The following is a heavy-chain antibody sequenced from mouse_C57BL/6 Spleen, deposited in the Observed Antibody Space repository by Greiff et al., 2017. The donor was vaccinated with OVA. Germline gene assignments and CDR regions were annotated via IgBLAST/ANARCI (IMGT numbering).Heavy chain of an antibody. CDR2: ISYDGSN. Sequence: DVKLQESGPGLVKPSQSLSLTCSVTGYSITSGYYWNWIRQFPGNKLEWMGYISYDGSNNYNPSLKNRISITRDTSKNQFFLKLNSVTTEDTATYYCARDEYYGSSEAYWGQGTLVTVSA. CDR1: GYSITSGYY. D-gene: IGHD1-1*01. CDR3: ARDEYYGSSEAY. J-gene: IGHJ3*01. V-gene: IGHV3-6*01.